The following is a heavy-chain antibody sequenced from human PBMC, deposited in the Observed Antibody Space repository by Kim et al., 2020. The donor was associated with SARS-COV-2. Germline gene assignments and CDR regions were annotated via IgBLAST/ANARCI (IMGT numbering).Heavy chain of an antibody. Sequence: GGSLRLSCAASGFTFSSYAMSWVRQAPGKGLEWVSAISGSGGSTYYADSVKGRFTISRDNSKNTLYLQMNSLRAEDTAVYYCAKVAVVVVGATQGDYGMDVWSQRTTVAVS. CDR1: GFTFSSYA. V-gene: IGHV3-23*01. CDR3: AKVAVVVVGATQGDYGMDV. CDR2: ISGSGGST. D-gene: IGHD2-15*01. J-gene: IGHJ6*02.